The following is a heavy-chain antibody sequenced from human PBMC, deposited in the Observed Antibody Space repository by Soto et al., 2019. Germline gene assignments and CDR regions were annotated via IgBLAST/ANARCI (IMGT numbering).Heavy chain of an antibody. V-gene: IGHV3-30-3*01. J-gene: IGHJ5*02. CDR3: ARDSMVRGVIIPRSNWFAP. CDR2: ISYDGSNK. Sequence: VGSLRISCAASGFTFSSYAMHWVRQAPGKGLEWVAVISYDGSNKYYSDSVRGRFTISRDNSKNTLYLKMNSLRAEDTAVYYCARDSMVRGVIIPRSNWFAPWGQGTLVTVSS. D-gene: IGHD3-10*01. CDR1: GFTFSSYA.